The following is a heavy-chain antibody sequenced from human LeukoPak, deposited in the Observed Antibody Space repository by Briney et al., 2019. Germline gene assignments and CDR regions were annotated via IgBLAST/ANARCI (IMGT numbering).Heavy chain of an antibody. Sequence: SETLSLTCAVSGYSISSGYYWGWIRQPPGKGLEWIGSIYHSGSTYYNPSLKSRVTISVDTSKNQFSLKLSPVTAADTAVYYCARLKRGYYDSSGYLSNWYFDLWGRGTLVTVSS. D-gene: IGHD3-22*01. J-gene: IGHJ2*01. CDR3: ARLKRGYYDSSGYLSNWYFDL. V-gene: IGHV4-38-2*01. CDR1: GYSISSGYY. CDR2: IYHSGST.